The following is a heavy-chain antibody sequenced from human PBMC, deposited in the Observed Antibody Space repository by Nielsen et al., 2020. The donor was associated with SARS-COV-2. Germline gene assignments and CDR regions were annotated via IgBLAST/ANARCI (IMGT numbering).Heavy chain of an antibody. CDR1: GGSVSSNDW. CDR3: ARGHLVVVPSPILGLGTFFYSFYVDG. J-gene: IGHJ6*03. Sequence: GSLRLSCAVSGGSVSSNDWWTWVRQSPGKGLEWIGEVSHSGSTNYNPSLKSRVTLSMDKSSRHFSLRLASVSAADTAVYFCARGHLVVVPSPILGLGTFFYSFYVDGWGKGTTVIVSS. V-gene: IGHV4-4*01. CDR2: VSHSGST. D-gene: IGHD2-2*02.